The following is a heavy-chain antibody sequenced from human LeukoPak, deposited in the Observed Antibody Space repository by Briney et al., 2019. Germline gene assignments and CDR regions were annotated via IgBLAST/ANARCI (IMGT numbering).Heavy chain of an antibody. Sequence: GGSLRLSCAASGFTFSSYAMSWVRQAPGKGLEWVSAISGSGGSTYYADSVKGRFTISRDNAKNSLYLQMNSLRDEDTAVYYCAPNFWSGYVTDYWGQGTLVTVSS. CDR2: ISGSGGST. D-gene: IGHD3-3*01. CDR3: APNFWSGYVTDY. CDR1: GFTFSSYA. J-gene: IGHJ4*02. V-gene: IGHV3-23*01.